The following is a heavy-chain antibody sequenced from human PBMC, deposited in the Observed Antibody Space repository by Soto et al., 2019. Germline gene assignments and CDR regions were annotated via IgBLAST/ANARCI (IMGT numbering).Heavy chain of an antibody. Sequence: SETLSLTCAVSGGSISSSNWWSWVRQPPGKGLEWIGEIYHSGSTNYNPSLKSRVTISVDTSKNQFSLKLSSVTAADTAVYYCARVDDYCSGGSCLSWGQGTLVTVSS. D-gene: IGHD2-15*01. CDR2: IYHSGST. CDR1: GGSISSSNW. CDR3: ARVDDYCSGGSCLS. J-gene: IGHJ5*02. V-gene: IGHV4-4*02.